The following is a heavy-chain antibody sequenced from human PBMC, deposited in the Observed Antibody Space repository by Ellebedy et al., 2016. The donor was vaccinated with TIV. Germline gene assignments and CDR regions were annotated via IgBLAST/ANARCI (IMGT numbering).Heavy chain of an antibody. CDR2: IKSKIDGGTP. J-gene: IGHJ4*02. CDR1: GFTFSDGW. Sequence: PGGSLRLSCAVSGFTFSDGWMSWVRQSPGKGLEWIGRIKSKIDGGTPDYAAPVKARFSISRDDSINTVYLQMNSLEIGDTAVYYCTTIDHREMGHWGQGTLVTVSS. CDR3: TTIDHREMGH. D-gene: IGHD2-8*01. V-gene: IGHV3-15*01.